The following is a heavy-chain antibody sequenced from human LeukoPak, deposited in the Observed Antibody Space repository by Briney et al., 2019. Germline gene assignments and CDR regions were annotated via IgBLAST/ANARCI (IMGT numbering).Heavy chain of an antibody. D-gene: IGHD3-3*01. CDR3: AFFTFDH. CDR1: GYTFTSYG. Sequence: ASVKVSCKASGYTFTSYGISWVRQAPGQGLEWMGWISAYNGNTNYAQKLQGRVTMTEDTSTDTAYMELSSLRSEDTAVYYCAFFTFDHWGQGTLVTVSS. V-gene: IGHV1-18*01. J-gene: IGHJ4*02. CDR2: ISAYNGNT.